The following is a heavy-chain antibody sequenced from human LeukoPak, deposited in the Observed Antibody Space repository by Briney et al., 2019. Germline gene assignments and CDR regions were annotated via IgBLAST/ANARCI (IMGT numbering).Heavy chain of an antibody. Sequence: GASVKVSCKVSGYTLTELSIHWGRQAPGKGREWVGGFDPEDGETIYAQKFQGRVTMTEDTSTDTAYMELSSLRSEDTAVYYCATQRRSWSPIFDYWGQGTLVTVSS. D-gene: IGHD6-13*01. V-gene: IGHV1-24*01. CDR3: ATQRRSWSPIFDY. J-gene: IGHJ4*02. CDR2: FDPEDGET. CDR1: GYTLTELS.